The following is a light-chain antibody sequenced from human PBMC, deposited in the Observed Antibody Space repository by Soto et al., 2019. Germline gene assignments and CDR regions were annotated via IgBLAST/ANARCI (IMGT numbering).Light chain of an antibody. Sequence: EIVLTQSPGTLSLSPGERTTLSCRASHSVSSNYLAWYQQKFGQAPRLLFYGASIRATGIPDRFSGSGSGTDFTLTISRLEPEDFPVYYCQQFGSSPPTFGPGTKVDIK. CDR2: GAS. J-gene: IGKJ3*01. CDR3: QQFGSSPPT. CDR1: HSVSSNY. V-gene: IGKV3-20*01.